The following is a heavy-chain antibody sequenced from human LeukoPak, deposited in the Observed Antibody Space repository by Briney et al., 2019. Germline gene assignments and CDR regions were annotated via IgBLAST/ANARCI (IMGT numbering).Heavy chain of an antibody. CDR2: MNPNSGNT. J-gene: IGHJ3*02. CDR1: GYTFTSYD. D-gene: IGHD1-1*01. CDR3: ARGQTGTPGGDAFDI. V-gene: IGHV1-8*01. Sequence: ASVTVSCKASGYTFTSYDINWVRQATGQGLEWMGWMNPNSGNTGYAQKFQGRVTMTRNTSISTAYMELSSLRSEDTAVYYCARGQTGTPGGDAFDIWGQGTMVTVSS.